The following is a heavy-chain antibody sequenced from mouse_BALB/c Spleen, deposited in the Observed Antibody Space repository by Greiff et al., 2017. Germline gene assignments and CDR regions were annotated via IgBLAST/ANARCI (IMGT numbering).Heavy chain of an antibody. Sequence: VQLQQSGPELMKPGASVKISCKASGYSFTSYYMHWVKQSHGKSLEWIGYIDPFNGGTSYNQKFKGKATLTVDKSSSTAYMHLSSLTSEDSAVYYCARSAYDYDEAPFAYWGQGTLVTVSA. CDR2: IDPFNGGT. D-gene: IGHD2-4*01. CDR1: GYSFTSYY. CDR3: ARSAYDYDEAPFAY. J-gene: IGHJ3*01. V-gene: IGHV1S135*01.